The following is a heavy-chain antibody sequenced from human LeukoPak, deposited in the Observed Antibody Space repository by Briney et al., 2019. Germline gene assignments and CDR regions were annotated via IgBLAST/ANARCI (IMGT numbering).Heavy chain of an antibody. CDR2: IIPIFGTA. CDR3: ARDGVSEYYYDSSGWGKHGGAFDI. J-gene: IGHJ3*02. CDR1: GGTFSSYA. Sequence: ASVKVSCKASGGTFSSYAISWVRQAPGQGLEWMGRIIPIFGTANYAQKFQGRVTITTDESTSTAYMELSSLRSEDTAVYYCARDGVSEYYYDSSGWGKHGGAFDIWGQGTMVTVSS. D-gene: IGHD3-22*01. V-gene: IGHV1-69*05.